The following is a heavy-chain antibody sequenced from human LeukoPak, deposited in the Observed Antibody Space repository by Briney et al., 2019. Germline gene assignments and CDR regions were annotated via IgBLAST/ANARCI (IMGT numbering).Heavy chain of an antibody. CDR1: GVSINTYF. Sequence: SETLSLTCTVSGVSINTYFWSWIRQPPGKGLEWIGYVYYNGITNYNPSLKSRVSISLDTSKNQFSLRLNSVTAAETAVYYCVSQLGGTTFHWGEGTLVTVSS. D-gene: IGHD1/OR15-1a*01. CDR3: VSQLGGTTFH. CDR2: VYYNGIT. J-gene: IGHJ4*02. V-gene: IGHV4-59*01.